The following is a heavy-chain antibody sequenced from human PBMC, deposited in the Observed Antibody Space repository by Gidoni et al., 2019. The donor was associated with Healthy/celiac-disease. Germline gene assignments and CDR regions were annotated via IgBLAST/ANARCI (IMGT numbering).Heavy chain of an antibody. CDR2: INPSGGST. V-gene: IGHV1-46*01. Sequence: QVQLVQSGAEVKKPGASVTVSCKASGYTFTSYYMHWVRQAPGQGLEWMGIINPSGGSTSYAQKFQGRVTMTRDTSTSAVYMELSSLRSEDTAVYYCARGPICSGGSCPYYYYMDVWGKGTTVTVSS. D-gene: IGHD2-15*01. CDR3: ARGPICSGGSCPYYYYMDV. CDR1: GYTFTSYY. J-gene: IGHJ6*03.